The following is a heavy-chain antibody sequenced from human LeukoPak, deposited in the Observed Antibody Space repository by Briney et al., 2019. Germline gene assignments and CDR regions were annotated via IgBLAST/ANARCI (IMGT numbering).Heavy chain of an antibody. D-gene: IGHD6-13*01. CDR1: GFTFSSYG. CDR2: IWYDGSSK. Sequence: SGGSLRLSCAASGFTFSSYGMHWVRQAPGKGLEWVAVIWYDGSSKYYADSVKGRFTISRDNSKNTLYLQMNSLRAEDTAVYYCARDCGSSWYHEAFDIWGQGTMVTVSS. V-gene: IGHV3-33*01. CDR3: ARDCGSSWYHEAFDI. J-gene: IGHJ3*02.